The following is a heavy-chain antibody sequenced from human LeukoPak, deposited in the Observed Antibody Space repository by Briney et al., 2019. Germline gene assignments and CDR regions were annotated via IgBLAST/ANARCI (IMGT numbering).Heavy chain of an antibody. J-gene: IGHJ5*02. CDR1: GCSFSSSRYS. CDR2: IYYSGTS. D-gene: IGHD3-3*01. CDR3: AREGRDFWSGSRGWFDP. Sequence: SETLSFTCTVSGCSFSSSRYSWGWIRQPPGKGLEWFRIIYYSGTSSYNPSLKSRLTISVDTSKNQFSLRLHSVTAADTAVYYCAREGRDFWSGSRGWFDPWGRGTLVTVSS. V-gene: IGHV4-39*02.